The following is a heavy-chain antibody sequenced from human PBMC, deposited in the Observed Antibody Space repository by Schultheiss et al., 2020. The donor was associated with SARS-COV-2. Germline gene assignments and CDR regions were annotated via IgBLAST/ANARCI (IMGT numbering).Heavy chain of an antibody. D-gene: IGHD3-3*01. CDR2: ISYDGSNK. CDR3: ARGPRPYYDFWSGYPYYFDY. CDR1: GFTVSSNE. Sequence: GGSLRLSCAASGFTVSSNEMSWVRQAPGKGLEWVAAISYDGSNKHYADSVKGRFTISRDNVEDLLYLQMNSLRAEDTAVYYCARGPRPYYDFWSGYPYYFDYWGQGTLVTVSS. V-gene: IGHV3-30*07. J-gene: IGHJ4*02.